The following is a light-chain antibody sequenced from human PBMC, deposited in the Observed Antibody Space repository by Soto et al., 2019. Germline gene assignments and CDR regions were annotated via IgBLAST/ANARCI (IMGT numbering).Light chain of an antibody. CDR3: CSYAGGNTFPYV. V-gene: IGLV2-23*02. Sequence: QSVLTQPASVSGSPGQSITISCTGTSRDVETYNLVSWYQQHPGKAPKLLIYEVTKRPSGLSDRFSGSKSGNTASLTISGLQDEDEADYYCCSYAGGNTFPYVFGTGTKLTVL. CDR1: SRDVETYNL. J-gene: IGLJ1*01. CDR2: EVT.